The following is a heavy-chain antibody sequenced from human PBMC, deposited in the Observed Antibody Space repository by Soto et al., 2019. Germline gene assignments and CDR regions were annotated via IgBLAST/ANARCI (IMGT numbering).Heavy chain of an antibody. V-gene: IGHV1-18*01. CDR2: ISAYNGNT. J-gene: IGHJ6*02. CDR1: GYTFTSYG. D-gene: IGHD3-22*01. CDR3: ARLSITMIVVVVNGMDV. Sequence: GASVKVSCKASGYTFTSYGISWVRQAPGQGLERMGWISAYNGNTNYAQKLQGRVTMTTDTSTSTAYMELRSLRSDDTAVYYCARLSITMIVVVVNGMDVWGQGTTVTVSS.